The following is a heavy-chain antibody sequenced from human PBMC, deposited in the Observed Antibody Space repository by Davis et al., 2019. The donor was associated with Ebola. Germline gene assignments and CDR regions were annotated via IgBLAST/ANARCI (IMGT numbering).Heavy chain of an antibody. J-gene: IGHJ3*02. CDR2: IFHSEDT. CDR3: ARAMVTMVSFAFDI. V-gene: IGHV4-30-2*01. Sequence: SETLSLTCAVSGGSISSGDSSWSWIRQPPGKGLEWIGYIFHSEDTYYNPSLTGRVTISVDRSKNQFSLELSSVTAADTAVYYCARAMVTMVSFAFDIWGQGTVVTVSS. CDR1: GGSISSGDSS. D-gene: IGHD3-10*01.